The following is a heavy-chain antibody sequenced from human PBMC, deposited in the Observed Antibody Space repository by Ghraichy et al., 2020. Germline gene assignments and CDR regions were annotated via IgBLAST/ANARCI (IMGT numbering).Heavy chain of an antibody. D-gene: IGHD3-22*01. CDR3: ARMDYYDSSGYLGYYYGMDV. CDR1: GFTFSSYW. Sequence: LSLTCAASGFTFSSYWMHWVRQAPGKGLVWVSRINSDGSSTSYADSVKGRFTISRDNAKNTLYLQMNSLRAEDTAVYYCARMDYYDSSGYLGYYYGMDVWGKGTTVTVSS. V-gene: IGHV3-74*01. J-gene: IGHJ6*04. CDR2: INSDGSST.